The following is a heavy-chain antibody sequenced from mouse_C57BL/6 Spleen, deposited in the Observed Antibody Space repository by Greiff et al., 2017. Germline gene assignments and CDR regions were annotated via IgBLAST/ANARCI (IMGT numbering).Heavy chain of an antibody. CDR2: IYPGDGDT. D-gene: IGHD2-2*01. V-gene: IGHV1-82*01. CDR3: ATYGSWFAY. Sequence: VQLKQSGPELVKPGASVKISCKASGYAFSSSWMNWVKQRPGKGLEWIGRIYPGDGDTNYNGTFKGKATLTADKSSSTAYMQLSSLTSEDSAVYFCATYGSWFAYWGQGTLVTVSA. CDR1: GYAFSSSW. J-gene: IGHJ3*01.